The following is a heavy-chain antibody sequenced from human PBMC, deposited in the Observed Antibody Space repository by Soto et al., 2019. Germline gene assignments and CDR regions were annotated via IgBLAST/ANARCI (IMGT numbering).Heavy chain of an antibody. J-gene: IGHJ4*02. CDR1: GLTVSRNY. Sequence: EQLVESGGGLIQPGGSLSISCAFSGLTVSRNYMSWVRQAPGKGLDWVSVLYSGGSSSYAESVKGRFTISRDISKNILVLQMHSLRPEDTAIYYCAHSSGHHYYFDSWGQGTLVTVSS. CDR3: AHSSGHHYYFDS. V-gene: IGHV3-53*01. CDR2: LYSGGSS. D-gene: IGHD3-22*01.